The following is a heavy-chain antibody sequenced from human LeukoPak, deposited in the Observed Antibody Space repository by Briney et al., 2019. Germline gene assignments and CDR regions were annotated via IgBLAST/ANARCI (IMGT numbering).Heavy chain of an antibody. J-gene: IGHJ4*02. D-gene: IGHD3-22*01. CDR2: ISGTGGRT. V-gene: IGHV3-23*01. Sequence: PGGSLRLSCAASGFTFSTYAMTWVRQALGKGLELVSDISGTGGRTYYADSVKGRFTISRDNSKNTVDLLMNSLRAEDTAIYYCARDVPYYYDSSGYYSPFDCWGQGTLVTVSS. CDR3: ARDVPYYYDSSGYYSPFDC. CDR1: GFTFSTYA.